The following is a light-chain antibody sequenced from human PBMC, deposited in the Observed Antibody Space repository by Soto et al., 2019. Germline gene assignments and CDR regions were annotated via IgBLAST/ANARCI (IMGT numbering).Light chain of an antibody. J-gene: IGLJ3*02. Sequence: QSVLTQPPSASGTPGQRVAISCSGGNSNIGTNHVNWYQQLPGTAPKLLIYGNNQRPSGVPDRFSGSKSGSSGSLAIRGLQSEDEAEYYCAAWDDSLNGWVFGGGTKLTVL. CDR3: AAWDDSLNGWV. CDR2: GNN. CDR1: NSNIGTNH. V-gene: IGLV1-44*01.